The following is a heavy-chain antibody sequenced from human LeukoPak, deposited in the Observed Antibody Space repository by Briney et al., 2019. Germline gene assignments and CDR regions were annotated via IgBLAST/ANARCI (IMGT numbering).Heavy chain of an antibody. CDR1: GYTFTGYY. Sequence: ASVKVSCKASGYTFTGYYMHWVRQAPGQGLEWMGWINPNSGGTNYAQKSQGTVTMTRGTSISTAYMELSRLGSDDTAVYYCARDLYYYDSSGLNWFDPWGQGTLVTVSS. D-gene: IGHD3-22*01. CDR3: ARDLYYYDSSGLNWFDP. J-gene: IGHJ5*02. CDR2: INPNSGGT. V-gene: IGHV1-2*02.